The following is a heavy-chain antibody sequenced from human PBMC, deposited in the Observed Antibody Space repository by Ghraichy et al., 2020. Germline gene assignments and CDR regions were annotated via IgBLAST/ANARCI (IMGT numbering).Heavy chain of an antibody. J-gene: IGHJ4*02. CDR2: INPNSGGT. D-gene: IGHD3-9*01. V-gene: IGHV1-2*02. CDR3: ARDRGVYYDILTGYYIFDY. Sequence: ASVKVSCKASGYTFTGYYMHWVRQAPGQGLEWMGWINPNSGGTNYAQKFQGRVTMTRDTSISTAYMELSRLRSDDTAVYYCARDRGVYYDILTGYYIFDYWGQGTLVTVSS. CDR1: GYTFTGYY.